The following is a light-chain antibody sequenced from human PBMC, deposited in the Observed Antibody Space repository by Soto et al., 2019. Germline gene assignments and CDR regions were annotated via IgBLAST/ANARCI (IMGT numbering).Light chain of an antibody. CDR2: AAS. V-gene: IGKV1-12*01. CDR1: QGIDNW. J-gene: IGKJ4*01. CDR3: QQAIHFPLA. Sequence: DIQMTQSPSSVSASVGDSVTITCRASQGIDNWLAWYQQKPGMAPKLLISAASNLQSGVPTRFSGSGSGTDFTLTINSLQPEDFATDFCQQAIHFPLAFGGGTKVEI.